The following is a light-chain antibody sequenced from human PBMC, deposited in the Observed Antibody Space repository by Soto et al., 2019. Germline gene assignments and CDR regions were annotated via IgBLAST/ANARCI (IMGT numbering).Light chain of an antibody. V-gene: IGLV2-14*01. J-gene: IGLJ1*01. CDR3: SSHTSGDTRV. Sequence: QSALTQPASVSGSPGESIAISCTGTSSDVGGYDYLSWYQQHPDKAPKLIIYEVTKRPSGVSNRFSGSKSGNTASLTISGLQPDDEADYYCSSHTSGDTRVFGSGTKLTVL. CDR1: SSDVGGYDY. CDR2: EVT.